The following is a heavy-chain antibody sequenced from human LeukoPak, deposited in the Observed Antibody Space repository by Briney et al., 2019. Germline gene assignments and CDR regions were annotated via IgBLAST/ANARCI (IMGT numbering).Heavy chain of an antibody. D-gene: IGHD3-10*01. CDR1: GGSITSGNYY. Sequence: PSQTLSLTCSVSGGSITSGNYYWSWIRQPAGKGLEWIGRMYISGSTNYNPSLKSRVTISVDTSKSQFSLKLTSVTAADTAVYYCCGEVTTYFRYFDLWGRGTLVTVSS. V-gene: IGHV4-61*02. CDR2: MYISGST. J-gene: IGHJ2*01. CDR3: CGEVTTYFRYFDL.